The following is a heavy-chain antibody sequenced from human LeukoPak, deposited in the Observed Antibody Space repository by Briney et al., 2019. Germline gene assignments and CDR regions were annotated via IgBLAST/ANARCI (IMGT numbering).Heavy chain of an antibody. V-gene: IGHV1-2*02. Sequence: GASVKVSCKVSGYTLTELSMHWVRQAPGQGLEWMGWINPNSGGTKYAQKFQGRVTLTRDTSISTAYMELSRLRCDDTAVYYCARPYDFWSGPPFDPWGQGTLVTVSS. CDR2: INPNSGGT. CDR1: GYTLTELS. D-gene: IGHD3-3*01. J-gene: IGHJ5*02. CDR3: ARPYDFWSGPPFDP.